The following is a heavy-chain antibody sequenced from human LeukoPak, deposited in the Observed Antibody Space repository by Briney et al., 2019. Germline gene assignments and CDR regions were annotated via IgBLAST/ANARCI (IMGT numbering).Heavy chain of an antibody. J-gene: IGHJ5*02. Sequence: ASVKVSCKASGYTFTGYYMHWVRQAPGQGLEWMGWINPNSGGTNYAQKFQGRVTMTRDTSISTAYMELSRLRSDDTAVYYCARDFYGSAENYDSGPAGDFDDSNWFDPWGQGTLVTVSS. CDR3: ARDFYGSAENYDSGPAGDFDDSNWFDP. V-gene: IGHV1-2*02. CDR2: INPNSGGT. D-gene: IGHD3-22*01. CDR1: GYTFTGYY.